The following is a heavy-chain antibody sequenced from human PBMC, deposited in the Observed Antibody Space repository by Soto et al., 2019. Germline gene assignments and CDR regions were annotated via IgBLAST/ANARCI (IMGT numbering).Heavy chain of an antibody. CDR1: GSTFTAYP. J-gene: IGHJ4*02. CDR3: ARKDYYGAGIYYFDN. Sequence: ASLKVSCKAAGSTFTAYPMHCVRHSPGQRLEWMGWINVANGDTGYSQKFQGRVTVTRDTSASTVYMEVSSLTSEDTAVYYCARKDYYGAGIYYFDNWGQGTLVTVSS. V-gene: IGHV1-3*01. D-gene: IGHD3-10*01. CDR2: INVANGDT.